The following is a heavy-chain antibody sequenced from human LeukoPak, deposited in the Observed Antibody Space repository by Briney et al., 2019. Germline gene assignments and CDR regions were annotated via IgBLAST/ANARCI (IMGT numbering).Heavy chain of an antibody. CDR1: GYIFTGYY. CDR2: INPNSGDT. D-gene: IGHD6-19*01. V-gene: IGHV1-2*02. J-gene: IGHJ4*02. Sequence: ASVKVSCKASGYIFTGYYMHWVRQAPGQGLEWMGWINPNSGDTNYAQKFQGRVTMTRDTSISTAYMELSRLRSDDTAVYYCARGGSAVADGNDYWGQGTLVTVSS. CDR3: ARGGSAVADGNDY.